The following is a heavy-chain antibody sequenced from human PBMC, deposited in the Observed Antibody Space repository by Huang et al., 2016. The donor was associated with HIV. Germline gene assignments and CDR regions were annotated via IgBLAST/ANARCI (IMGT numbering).Heavy chain of an antibody. CDR3: ARPLTGTTALGY. CDR2: IYYSGNI. V-gene: IGHV4-39*01. J-gene: IGHJ4*02. Sequence: QLQLQESGPGLVKPSETLSLTWTVSGSSISSSYYWGWIRQPPGKGLEWIGNIYYSGNISYNPSLKSRVTISVDTSKNHISLKVDSVTAADTAVYYCARPLTGTTALGYWGQGTLVTVSS. D-gene: IGHD1-20*01. CDR1: GSSISSSYY.